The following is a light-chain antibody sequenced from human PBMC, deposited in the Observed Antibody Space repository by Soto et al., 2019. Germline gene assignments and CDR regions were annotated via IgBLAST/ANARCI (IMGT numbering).Light chain of an antibody. CDR1: QVITNF. Sequence: DIQMTQSPSSLSASVGDRVTITCRAGQVITNFLAWYQQKPGKPPKLLISGASTLQSVVPSRFSGSGSGRDFTLTITSLQPEDVATYYCHLYNSAPFTFGPGTKVDVK. V-gene: IGKV1-27*01. CDR2: GAS. J-gene: IGKJ3*01. CDR3: HLYNSAPFT.